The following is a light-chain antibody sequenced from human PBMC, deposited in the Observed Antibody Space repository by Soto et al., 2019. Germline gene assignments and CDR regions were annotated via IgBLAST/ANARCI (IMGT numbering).Light chain of an antibody. CDR3: QQSYSSPPT. CDR2: AAS. V-gene: IGKV1-39*01. J-gene: IGKJ1*01. Sequence: IPMTQSPSSLSATVRDRVTITRRASQSISSYLNWYQQKPGKAPKLLIFAASSLQSGVPSRFSGSRSVPDFTLTISSLQPEDFATYYCQQSYSSPPTFGQGTKVDIK. CDR1: QSISSY.